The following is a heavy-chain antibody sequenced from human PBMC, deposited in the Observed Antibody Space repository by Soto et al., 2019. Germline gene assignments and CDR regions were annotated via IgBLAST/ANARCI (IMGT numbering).Heavy chain of an antibody. V-gene: IGHV3-7*05. CDR1: GFTFSDYW. D-gene: IGHD1-26*01. CDR3: AKTRAGATTVDH. J-gene: IGHJ4*02. CDR2: IKQDGSEK. Sequence: GSLRLSCAASGFTFSDYWMTWVRQAPGKGLEWVANIKQDGSEKIYVDAVKGRFTISRDNAKNSLTLQMDSLRAEDTAVYYCAKTRAGATTVDHWGRGTLVTVSS.